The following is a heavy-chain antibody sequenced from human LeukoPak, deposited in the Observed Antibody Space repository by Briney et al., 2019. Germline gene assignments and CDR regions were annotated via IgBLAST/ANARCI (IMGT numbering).Heavy chain of an antibody. CDR1: GGSISSGSYY. V-gene: IGHV4-61*02. D-gene: IGHD2-2*01. J-gene: IGHJ3*02. CDR2: IYTSGTT. CDR3: ARPPRGYCSSTSCSAFDI. Sequence: SETLSLTCTVSGGSISSGSYYWSWIRQPAGKGLEWVGRIYTSGTTNYNPSLKSRATISLDTSQNQFSLKLNSVTEADTAVYYCARPPRGYCSSTSCSAFDIWGQGTMVTVSS.